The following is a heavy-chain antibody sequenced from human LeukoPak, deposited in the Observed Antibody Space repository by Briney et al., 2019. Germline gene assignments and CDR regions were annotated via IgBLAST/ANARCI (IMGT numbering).Heavy chain of an antibody. CDR3: ARESGFYASGSRY. J-gene: IGHJ4*02. Sequence: GASVKVSCKASGYTFTSFDINWVRQATGQGLEWMGWMNTNSGKTGYAQTFQGRVTTTRDTSINTAYMELTSLRSDDTAVYYCARESGFYASGSRYWGQGTLVIVSS. CDR1: GYTFTSFD. V-gene: IGHV1-8*01. CDR2: MNTNSGKT. D-gene: IGHD3-10*01.